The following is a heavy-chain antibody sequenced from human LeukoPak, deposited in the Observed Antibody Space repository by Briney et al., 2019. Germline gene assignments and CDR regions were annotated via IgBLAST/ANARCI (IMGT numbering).Heavy chain of an antibody. J-gene: IGHJ5*02. CDR3: ARLGGTFDP. V-gene: IGHV4-59*01. Sequence: SETLSLTCTVSGDSISSYDWSWIRQPPGKGLEWIGYAYHSGITNYNPSLKSRVTISVDTSESQFSLRLSSVTAADTAIYYFARLGGTFDPWGQGILVTVSS. CDR2: AYHSGIT. D-gene: IGHD1-1*01. CDR1: GDSISSYD.